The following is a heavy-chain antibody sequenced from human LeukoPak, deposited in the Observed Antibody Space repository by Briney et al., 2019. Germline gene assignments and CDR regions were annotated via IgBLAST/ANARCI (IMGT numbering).Heavy chain of an antibody. CDR3: AKTGEGYYFDY. J-gene: IGHJ4*02. D-gene: IGHD7-27*01. V-gene: IGHV3-30*02. CDR2: IRLDGSNK. Sequence: PGGSLRLPCAASGFTFSAYAMHWVRQAPGKGLEWVAFIRLDGSNKNYGDSVKGRFTISRDNSKNTLYLEMNSLRSEDTAVYYCAKTGEGYYFDYWGQGTLVTVSS. CDR1: GFTFSAYA.